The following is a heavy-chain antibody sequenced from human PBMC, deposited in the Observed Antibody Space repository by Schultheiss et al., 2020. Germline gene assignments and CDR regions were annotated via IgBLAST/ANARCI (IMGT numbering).Heavy chain of an antibody. Sequence: GGSLRLSCAASGFTFDDYAMHWVRQAPGKGLEWVAVISYDGSNKYYADSVKGRFTISRDNSKNTLYLQMNSLRAEDTAVYYCARVRDGYVYYFDYWGQGTLVTVSS. CDR1: GFTFDDYA. J-gene: IGHJ4*02. CDR2: ISYDGSNK. D-gene: IGHD5-24*01. CDR3: ARVRDGYVYYFDY. V-gene: IGHV3-30*03.